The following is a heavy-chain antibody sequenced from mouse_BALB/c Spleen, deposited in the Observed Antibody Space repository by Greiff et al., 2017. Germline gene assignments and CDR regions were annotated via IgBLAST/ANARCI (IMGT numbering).Heavy chain of an antibody. V-gene: IGHV3-6*02. CDR3: ARGVTTRAFAY. J-gene: IGHJ3*01. D-gene: IGHD2-3*01. CDR1: GYSITSGYY. Sequence: EVKLMESGPGLVKPSQSLSLTCSVTGYSITSGYYWNWIRQFPGNKLEWMGYISYDGSNNYNPSLKNRISITRDTSKNQFFLKLNSVTTEDTATYYCARGVTTRAFAYWGQGTLVTVSA. CDR2: ISYDGSN.